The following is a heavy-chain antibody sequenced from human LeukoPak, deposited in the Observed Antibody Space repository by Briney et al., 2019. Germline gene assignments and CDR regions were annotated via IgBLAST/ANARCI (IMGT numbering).Heavy chain of an antibody. CDR3: ARGEYSGSYFDY. J-gene: IGHJ4*02. Sequence: SETLSLTCTVSGGSISSYYWSWIRQPPGKGLEWIGYIYYSGSTNYNPSLKSRVTISVDTSKNQFSLKLSSVTAADTAVYYCARGEYSGSYFDYWGQGTLVTVSS. V-gene: IGHV4-59*01. CDR2: IYYSGST. D-gene: IGHD1-26*01. CDR1: GGSISSYY.